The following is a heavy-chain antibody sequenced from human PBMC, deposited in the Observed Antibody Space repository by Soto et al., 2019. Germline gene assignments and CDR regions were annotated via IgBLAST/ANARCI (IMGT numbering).Heavy chain of an antibody. D-gene: IGHD2-2*03. CDR3: ARDWIHWFDP. J-gene: IGHJ5*02. CDR1: GVTFNTYS. CDR2: ISSSSSSI. V-gene: IGHV3-48*01. Sequence: GGARRLSWAASGVTFNTYSMNWVRQAPGKGLEWVSCISSSSSSIYYADSVKGRFTVSRDNAQNSLYLQMNSLRAEDTAVYYCARDWIHWFDPWGQGT.